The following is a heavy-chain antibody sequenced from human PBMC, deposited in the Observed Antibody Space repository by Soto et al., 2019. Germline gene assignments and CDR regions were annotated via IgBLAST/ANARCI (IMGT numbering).Heavy chain of an antibody. CDR3: ARHPHYYYHMDA. J-gene: IGHJ6*03. CDR1: GFTFSSYG. V-gene: IGHV3-23*01. Sequence: PGGSLRLSCAASGFTFSSYGMHWVRQAPGKGLEWVSGISGNGDSSNYADSVKGRFTVSRDTSKNTLFLQMTSLRAEDTAIYYCARHPHYYYHMDAWGEGTTVTVSS. CDR2: ISGNGDSS.